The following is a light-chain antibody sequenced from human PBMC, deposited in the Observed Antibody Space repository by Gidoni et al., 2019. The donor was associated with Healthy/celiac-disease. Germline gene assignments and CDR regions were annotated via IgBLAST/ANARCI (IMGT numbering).Light chain of an antibody. CDR3: QSADSSGTHWV. V-gene: IGLV3-25*03. J-gene: IGLJ3*02. Sequence: SYELTQPPSVSVSPGQTARITCSGDALPKQYAYWYQQKPGQAPVLVIYKDSERPSGIPERFSGSSSGTTVTLTISGAQAEDEADYYCQSADSSGTHWVFGGGTKLTVL. CDR1: ALPKQY. CDR2: KDS.